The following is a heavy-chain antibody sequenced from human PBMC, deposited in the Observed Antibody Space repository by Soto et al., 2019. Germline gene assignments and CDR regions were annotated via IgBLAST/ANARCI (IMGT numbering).Heavy chain of an antibody. J-gene: IGHJ4*02. CDR3: ARRTGYSGYDLDY. CDR1: GGSISSYY. D-gene: IGHD5-12*01. Sequence: SETLSLTCTVSGGSISSYYWSWIRQPPGKGLEWIGYIYYSGSTNYNPSLKSRVTISVDTSKNQFSLKLSSVTAADTAVYYCARRTGYSGYDLDYWGQGTLVTVSS. CDR2: IYYSGST. V-gene: IGHV4-59*08.